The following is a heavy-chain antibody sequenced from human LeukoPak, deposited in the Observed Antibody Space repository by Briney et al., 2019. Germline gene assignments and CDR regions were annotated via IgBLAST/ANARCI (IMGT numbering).Heavy chain of an antibody. V-gene: IGHV3-30*18. D-gene: IGHD3-16*01. J-gene: IGHJ4*02. CDR1: GFTFSSYG. CDR3: AKRGSGDYFDY. Sequence: PGGSLRLSCAASGFTFSSYGMHWVRQAPGKGLEWVAVIPYDGSNKYYADSVKGRFTISRDNSKNTLNLQMNSLRAEDTAVYYCAKRGSGDYFDYWGQGTLVTVSS. CDR2: IPYDGSNK.